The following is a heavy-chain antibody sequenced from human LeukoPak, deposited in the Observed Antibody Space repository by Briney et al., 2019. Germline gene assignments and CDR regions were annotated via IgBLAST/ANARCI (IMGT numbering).Heavy chain of an antibody. J-gene: IGHJ4*02. V-gene: IGHV4-39*07. CDR1: GGSISSSSYY. Sequence: SETLSLTCTVSGGSISSSSYYWGWIRQPPGKGLEWIGSIYYSGSTNYNPSLKSRVTISVDKSKNQFSLKLSSVTAADTAVYYCARGSPILPMDCSGGGCHYFDYWGQGTLVTVSS. CDR3: ARGSPILPMDCSGGGCHYFDY. CDR2: IYYSGST. D-gene: IGHD2-15*01.